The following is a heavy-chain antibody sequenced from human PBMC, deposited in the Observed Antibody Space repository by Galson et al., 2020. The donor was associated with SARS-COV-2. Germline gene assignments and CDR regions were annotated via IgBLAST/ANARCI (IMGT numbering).Heavy chain of an antibody. V-gene: IGHV3-49*04. D-gene: IGHD5-12*01. Sequence: GGSLRLSCTASGFTFGDYAMSWVRQAPGKGLEWVGFIRSKAYGGTTEYAASVKGRFTISRDDSKSIAYLQMNSLKTEDTAVYYCTRDERWLQFTDYYYYGMDVWGQGTTVTVSS. CDR3: TRDERWLQFTDYYYYGMDV. J-gene: IGHJ6*02. CDR1: GFTFGDYA. CDR2: IRSKAYGGTT.